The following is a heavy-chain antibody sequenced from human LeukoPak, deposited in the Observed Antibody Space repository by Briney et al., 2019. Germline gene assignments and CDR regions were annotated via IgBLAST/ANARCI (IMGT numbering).Heavy chain of an antibody. CDR1: GFTFSSYA. D-gene: IGHD3-22*01. J-gene: IGHJ4*02. V-gene: IGHV3-23*01. Sequence: GGSLRLSCAASGFTFSSYAMSWVRQAPGKGLEWVSAISGSGGSTYYADSVKGRFTISRDNSKSTLYLQMNSLRAEDTAVYYCAKDFPYYYDTSGYYQDSWGQGTLVTVSS. CDR2: ISGSGGST. CDR3: AKDFPYYYDTSGYYQDS.